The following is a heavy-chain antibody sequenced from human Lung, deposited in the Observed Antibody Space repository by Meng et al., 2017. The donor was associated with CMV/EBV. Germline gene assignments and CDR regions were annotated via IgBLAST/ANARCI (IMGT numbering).Heavy chain of an antibody. CDR1: GGSISSSTYY. V-gene: IGHV4-39*07. D-gene: IGHD1-1*01. CDR2: LYDSGST. J-gene: IGHJ4*02. Sequence: QGQLKESGPGLVRPPATLSLTLSVSGGSISSSTYYWAWIRQPPGKGLEWIGSLYDSGSTYYHPSLKSRVTISVDTSKTYFSLKLRSVTAADTAVYYCARDLEYWGQGTLVTVSS. CDR3: ARDLEY.